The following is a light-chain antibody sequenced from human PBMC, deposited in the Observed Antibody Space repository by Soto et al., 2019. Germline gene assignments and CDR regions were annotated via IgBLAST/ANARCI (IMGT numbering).Light chain of an antibody. CDR2: YAS. CDR1: HDIGNY. CDR3: QQYENLPRFI. J-gene: IGKJ3*01. Sequence: DIQMTQSPSSLSASVGERVTITCLASHDIGNYLNWYQQKPGKAPKLLIYYASNLETGVSSRFSGSGSGTDFTFTISSLQPEDIATYFCQQYENLPRFIFGPGTKVDIK. V-gene: IGKV1-33*01.